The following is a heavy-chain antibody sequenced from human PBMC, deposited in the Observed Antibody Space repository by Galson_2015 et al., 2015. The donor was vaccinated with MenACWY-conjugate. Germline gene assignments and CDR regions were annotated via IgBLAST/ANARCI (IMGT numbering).Heavy chain of an antibody. D-gene: IGHD6-13*01. Sequence: CAISGDSVSSNSAAWNWFRQSPSRGLEWLGRTYYKSKWYTDYAVSVKSRIDINPATSKSQVSLHLSSVTPEDTAVYYCTRVKWQQLTADSWGQGTLVTVSS. CDR2: TYYKSKWYT. J-gene: IGHJ4*02. CDR3: TRVKWQQLTADS. V-gene: IGHV6-1*01. CDR1: GDSVSSNSAA.